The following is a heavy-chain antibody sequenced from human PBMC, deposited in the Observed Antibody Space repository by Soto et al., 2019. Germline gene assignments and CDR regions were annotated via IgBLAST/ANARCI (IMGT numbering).Heavy chain of an antibody. J-gene: IGHJ5*02. D-gene: IGHD1-1*01. CDR3: VRDGTKTLRDWFDP. CDR1: GASISGFY. CDR2: IYATGTT. Sequence: SETLSLTCTVSGASISGFYWSWIRKSAGKGLGWIGRIYATGTTDYNPSLKSRVMMSVDTSKKQFSLKLRSVTAADTAVYYCVRDGTKTLRDWFDPWGQGISVTVSS. V-gene: IGHV4-4*07.